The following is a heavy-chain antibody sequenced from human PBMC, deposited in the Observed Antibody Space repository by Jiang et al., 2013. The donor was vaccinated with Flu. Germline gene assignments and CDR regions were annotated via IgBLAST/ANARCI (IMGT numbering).Heavy chain of an antibody. CDR1: GYTFTSYY. Sequence: GAEVKKPGASVRISCKASGYTFTSYYLHWVRQAPGQGLEWMGTFNPSGGGTNYAQKFQGRVTMTGDTSTTTVYMELSNLRSEDSAVYYCAREGLGIKDNWFDPWGQGTLVTVSS. J-gene: IGHJ5*02. V-gene: IGHV1-46*01. D-gene: IGHD7-27*01. CDR3: AREGLGIKDNWFDP. CDR2: FNPSGGGT.